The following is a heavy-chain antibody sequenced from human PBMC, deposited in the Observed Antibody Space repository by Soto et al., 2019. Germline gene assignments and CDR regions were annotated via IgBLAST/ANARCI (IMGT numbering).Heavy chain of an antibody. D-gene: IGHD3-9*01. J-gene: IGHJ4*02. CDR3: ATYVLRYFDWLLHIDF. CDR1: GYTLTELS. CDR2: FDPEDGET. Sequence: ASVKVSCKVSGYTLTELSMHWVRQAPGKGLEWMGGFDPEDGETIYAQKFQGRVTMTEDTSTDTAYMELSSLRSEDTAVYYCATYVLRYFDWLLHIDFWGQGTLVTGFS. V-gene: IGHV1-24*01.